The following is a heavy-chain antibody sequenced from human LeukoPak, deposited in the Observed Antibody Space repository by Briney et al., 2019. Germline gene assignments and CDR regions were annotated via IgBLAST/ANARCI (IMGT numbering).Heavy chain of an antibody. J-gene: IGHJ6*02. CDR2: INPNSGGT. Sequence: ASVKVSCKASGYTFTGYYMHWVRQAPGQGLEWMGWINPNSGGTNYAQKLQGRVTMTRDTSISTAYMELSRLRSDDTAVYYCARDRGSLDGDYYYGMDVWGQGTTVTVSS. CDR3: ARDRGSLDGDYYYGMDV. D-gene: IGHD3/OR15-3a*01. V-gene: IGHV1-2*02. CDR1: GYTFTGYY.